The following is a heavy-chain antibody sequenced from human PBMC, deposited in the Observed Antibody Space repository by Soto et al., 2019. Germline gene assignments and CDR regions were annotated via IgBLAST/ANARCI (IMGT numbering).Heavy chain of an antibody. J-gene: IGHJ6*02. CDR3: TTPLYDYYYGMDV. CDR2: IKSKTDGGTT. CDR1: GFTFSNAW. D-gene: IGHD5-12*01. V-gene: IGHV3-15*07. Sequence: GGSLRLSCAASGFTFSNAWMNWVRQAPGKGLEWVGRIKSKTDGGTTDYAAPVKGKFTISKDDSKNTLYLQMNSLKTEDTAVYYCTTPLYDYYYGMDVWGQGTTVTVSS.